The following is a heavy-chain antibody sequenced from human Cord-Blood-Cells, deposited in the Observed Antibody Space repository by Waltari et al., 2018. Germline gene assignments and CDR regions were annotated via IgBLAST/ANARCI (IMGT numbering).Heavy chain of an antibody. V-gene: IGHV4-59*11. D-gene: IGHD3-10*01. Sequence: QVQLQESGPGLVKPSETLSLTCTVSGASISRHYWSWIRQPPGKGLEWIGYIYYSGSTNYNPSLKSRVTISVDTSKNQFSLKLSSVTAADTAVYYCARDRGLGSYDYWGQGTLVTVSS. CDR1: GASISRHY. CDR3: ARDRGLGSYDY. CDR2: IYYSGST. J-gene: IGHJ4*02.